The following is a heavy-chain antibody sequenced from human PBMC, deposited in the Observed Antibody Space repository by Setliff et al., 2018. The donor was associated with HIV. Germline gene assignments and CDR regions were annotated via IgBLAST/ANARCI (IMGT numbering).Heavy chain of an antibody. CDR1: GYSISSGYY. CDR2: VHYGGSI. CDR3: VRPSFGIGGGSMFDS. V-gene: IGHV4-38-2*01. J-gene: IGHJ4*02. D-gene: IGHD3-3*01. Sequence: SETLSLTCAVSGYSISSGYYWGFIRQSPGKGLEWIASVHYGGSIFYNPSLKSRVTLSVGTSKRQFFLNLGSATTADTAMYYCVRPSFGIGGGSMFDSWGQGIVVTVSS.